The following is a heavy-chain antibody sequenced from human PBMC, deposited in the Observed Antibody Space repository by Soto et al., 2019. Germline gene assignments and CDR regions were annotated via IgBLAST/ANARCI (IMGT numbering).Heavy chain of an antibody. CDR2: ISHDASNK. Sequence: QVQLVESGGGVVQPGRSLRLSCAASEFTFSNYGMHWVRQAPGKGLDWVAVISHDASNKYYADSVKGRFTISRDNSKNTLYLQMDSLRAEDTAVYYCAKGQEQQLVQIAFGIWGQGTLVTVSS. D-gene: IGHD6-13*01. CDR3: AKGQEQQLVQIAFGI. J-gene: IGHJ3*02. V-gene: IGHV3-30*18. CDR1: EFTFSNYG.